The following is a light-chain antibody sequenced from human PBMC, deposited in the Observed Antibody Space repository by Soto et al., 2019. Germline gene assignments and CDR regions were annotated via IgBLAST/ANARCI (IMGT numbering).Light chain of an antibody. Sequence: DLQMTQSPSSLSASVGDRVTITCQASQDISNYLNWYQQKPGKAPKLLIYDASSLETGVPSRFSGSGSGTHFTFTISSLQPEDIATYYCQQYDNLMYTFGQGTKLEIK. J-gene: IGKJ2*01. CDR3: QQYDNLMYT. CDR2: DAS. V-gene: IGKV1-33*01. CDR1: QDISNY.